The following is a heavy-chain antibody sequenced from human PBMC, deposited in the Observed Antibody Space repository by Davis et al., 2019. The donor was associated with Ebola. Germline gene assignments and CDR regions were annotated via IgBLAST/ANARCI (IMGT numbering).Heavy chain of an antibody. Sequence: AASVKVSCKASGYTFTSYAISWVRQAPGQGLEWMGGIIPIFGTANYAQKFQGRVTITADESTSTAYMELSSLRSEDTAVYYCARAMTTVTTRYYYGMDVWGQGTTVTVSS. CDR2: IIPIFGTA. D-gene: IGHD4-17*01. CDR3: ARAMTTVTTRYYYGMDV. CDR1: GYTFTSYA. V-gene: IGHV1-69*13. J-gene: IGHJ6*02.